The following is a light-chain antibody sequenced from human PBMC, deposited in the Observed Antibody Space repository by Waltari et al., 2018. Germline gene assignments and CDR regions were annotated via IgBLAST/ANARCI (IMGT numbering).Light chain of an antibody. CDR1: QSISDY. Sequence: DIQMTQSPSSLSVSVGGRVTITCRATQSISDYLNWYQQKPGKAPNLLIYAASHLNTGVPSRFSGSGSGTHFTLTISSLQPEDFATYFCQQSHTAPWTFGQGTKV. CDR2: AAS. CDR3: QQSHTAPWT. J-gene: IGKJ1*01. V-gene: IGKV1-39*01.